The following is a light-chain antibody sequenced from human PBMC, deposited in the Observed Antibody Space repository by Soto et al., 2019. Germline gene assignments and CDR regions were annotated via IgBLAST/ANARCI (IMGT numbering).Light chain of an antibody. J-gene: IGKJ4*01. V-gene: IGKV3-11*01. CDR3: QHRSNWPLT. CDR2: DAS. Sequence: EVVLTQSPATLSLSPGDGATLSCRASQSVGSYLAWYQQKPGQAPRLLIYDASNRATGVPARFSGSGSGTDFTLTIGSLETEDFALYYCQHRSNWPLTFGGGTKVEI. CDR1: QSVGSY.